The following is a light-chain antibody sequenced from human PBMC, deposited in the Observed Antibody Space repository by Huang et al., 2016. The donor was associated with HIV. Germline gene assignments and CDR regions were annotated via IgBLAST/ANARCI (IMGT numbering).Light chain of an antibody. Sequence: ELVMTQSPATLSVSPGERATLSCRASQSVRSDIAWYQQKPGQAPRLLIFGESTRATGIPARFSGSESGTEFTLTINSLQSEDFGIYYCQHYNNWPPRGTFGQGTKVEIK. CDR3: QHYNNWPPRGT. V-gene: IGKV3D-15*01. J-gene: IGKJ1*01. CDR2: GES. CDR1: QSVRSD.